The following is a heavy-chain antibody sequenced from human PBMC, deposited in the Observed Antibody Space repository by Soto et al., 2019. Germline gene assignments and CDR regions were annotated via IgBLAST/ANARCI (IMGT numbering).Heavy chain of an antibody. Sequence: QVQLQESGPGLVKPSQTLSLTCTVSGGCISSGGYYWSWIRQHPGKGLEWIGYIYYSGSTYYNPSLKSRVSISVDTSKNQFSLKLSSVTAADTAVYYCARGPSGSHWYFDLWGRGTLVTVSS. J-gene: IGHJ2*01. CDR2: IYYSGST. V-gene: IGHV4-31*03. D-gene: IGHD3-10*01. CDR1: GGCISSGGYY. CDR3: ARGPSGSHWYFDL.